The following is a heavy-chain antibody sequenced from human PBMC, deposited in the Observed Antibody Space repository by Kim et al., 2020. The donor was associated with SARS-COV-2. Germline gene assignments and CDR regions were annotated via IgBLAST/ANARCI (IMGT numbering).Heavy chain of an antibody. J-gene: IGHJ4*02. V-gene: IGHV3-23*01. Sequence: YADSGKGRFTTSRDNSKNPLYLQMNSLRAEDTAVYYCARRGGYDSSGNDYWGQGTLVTVSS. CDR3: ARRGGYDSSGNDY. D-gene: IGHD3-22*01.